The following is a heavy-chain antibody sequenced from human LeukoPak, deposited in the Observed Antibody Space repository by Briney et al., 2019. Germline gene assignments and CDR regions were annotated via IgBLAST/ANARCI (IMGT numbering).Heavy chain of an antibody. CDR1: GFTFSNAW. CDR3: TTDSGGDHGLDY. D-gene: IGHD2-21*01. Sequence: GGSLRLSCAASGFTFSNAWMSWVRQAPGKGLEWVGRIKSKTDGGTTDYAAPVKGRFTISRDDSKNTLYLQMNSLKTEDTAVYYRTTDSGGDHGLDYWGQGTLVTVSS. J-gene: IGHJ4*02. V-gene: IGHV3-15*01. CDR2: IKSKTDGGTT.